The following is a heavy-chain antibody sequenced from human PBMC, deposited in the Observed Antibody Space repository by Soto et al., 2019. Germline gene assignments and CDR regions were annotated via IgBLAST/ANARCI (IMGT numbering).Heavy chain of an antibody. D-gene: IGHD6-13*01. CDR2: MNPNSGNT. V-gene: IGHV1-8*01. Sequence: GASVKVSCKASGYTFTSYDINWVRQATGQGLEWMGWMNPNSGNTGYAQKFQGRVTMTRNTSISTAYMELSSLRSEDTAVYYCARERNSRFPLRGWFDPWGQGTLVTVSS. CDR3: ARERNSRFPLRGWFDP. CDR1: GYTFTSYD. J-gene: IGHJ5*02.